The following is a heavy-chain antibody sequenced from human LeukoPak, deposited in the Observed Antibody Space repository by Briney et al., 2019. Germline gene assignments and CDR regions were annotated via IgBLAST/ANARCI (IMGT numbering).Heavy chain of an antibody. D-gene: IGHD6-13*01. CDR2: IKSKTDGGTT. Sequence: PGGSLRLSCAASGVTFSTAWMSWVRQASGKGLEWVGRIKSKTDGGTTDYAAPVKGRFTISRDDSKNTLYLQMNSLKTEDTAVYYCTTDGYSSSFTVYWGQGTLVTVSP. V-gene: IGHV3-15*01. J-gene: IGHJ4*02. CDR3: TTDGYSSSFTVY. CDR1: GVTFSTAW.